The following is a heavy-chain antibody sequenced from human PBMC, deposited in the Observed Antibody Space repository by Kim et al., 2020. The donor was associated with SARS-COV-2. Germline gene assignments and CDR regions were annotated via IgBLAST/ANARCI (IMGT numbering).Heavy chain of an antibody. CDR2: IYSGGST. CDR3: GRDRGFAFDI. CDR1: GLTFSSNY. D-gene: IGHD2-15*01. J-gene: IGHJ3*02. Sequence: GGSLRLSCAASGLTFSSNYMSWVRQAPGKGLEWVSVIYSGGSTYYADSVKDRFTISRDNYKKTLYLQMNSLRAEDTAVYYCGRDRGFAFDIWGQGTMVTVSS. V-gene: IGHV3-53*01.